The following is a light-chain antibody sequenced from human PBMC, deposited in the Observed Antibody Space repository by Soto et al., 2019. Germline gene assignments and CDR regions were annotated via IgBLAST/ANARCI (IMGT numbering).Light chain of an antibody. CDR1: SSDVGGYNY. CDR3: SSYTSSSTL. J-gene: IGLJ2*01. Sequence: QSALTQPASASGSPGQSITISCTGTSSDVGGYNYVSWYQQHPGKAPKLMIYDVSNRPSGVSNRFSGSKSGNTASLTISGLQAEDEAGYYCSSYTSSSTLFGGGTQLTVL. V-gene: IGLV2-14*01. CDR2: DVS.